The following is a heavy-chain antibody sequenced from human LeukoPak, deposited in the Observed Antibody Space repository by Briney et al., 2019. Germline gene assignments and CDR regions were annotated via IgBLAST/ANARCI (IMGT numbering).Heavy chain of an antibody. CDR2: IYSGGST. V-gene: IGHV3-66*01. CDR1: GFTITSYN. CDR3: ARDHYGSGSYFDDAFDI. D-gene: IGHD3-10*01. Sequence: PGGSLRLSCVASGFTITSYNMNWVRQAPGKGLEWVSVIYSGGSTYYADSVKGRFTISRDNSKNTLYLQMNSLRAEDTAVYYCARDHYGSGSYFDDAFDIWGQGTMVTVSS. J-gene: IGHJ3*02.